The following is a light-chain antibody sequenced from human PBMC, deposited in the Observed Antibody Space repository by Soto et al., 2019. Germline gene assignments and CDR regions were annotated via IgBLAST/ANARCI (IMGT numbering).Light chain of an antibody. V-gene: IGKV3-20*01. CDR2: GAS. CDR1: QSVSSSY. J-gene: IGKJ2*01. CDR3: QQYGNSPPNT. Sequence: EIVLTQSPGTLSLSPGERATLSCRASQSVSSSYLAWYQQKPGQAPRVLIYGASSRATGIPDRFSGSGSGTDFTLTISRLEPEDFAVDFCQQYGNSPPNTFGQGTKVDIK.